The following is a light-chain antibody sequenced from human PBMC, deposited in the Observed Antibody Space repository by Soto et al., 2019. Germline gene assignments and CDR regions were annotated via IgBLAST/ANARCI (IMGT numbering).Light chain of an antibody. CDR1: SSNIVAGYD. CDR3: QSYDSTLSGYV. Sequence: QSVLTQPPSVSGAPGQRVTISCTGSSSNIVAGYDVHWYQQLPGTAPKLLIYANSNRPSGVPDRFSGSKSGTSASLAITGLQAGDEADYYCQSYDSTLSGYVFGTGTKVTVL. J-gene: IGLJ1*01. V-gene: IGLV1-40*01. CDR2: ANS.